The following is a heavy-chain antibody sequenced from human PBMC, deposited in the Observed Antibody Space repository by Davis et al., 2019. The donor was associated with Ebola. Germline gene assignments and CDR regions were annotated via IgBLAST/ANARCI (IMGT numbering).Heavy chain of an antibody. CDR2: INHSGST. V-gene: IGHV4-31*03. CDR1: GGSISSGGYY. Sequence: SETLSLTCTVSGGSISSGGYYWSWIRQHPGKGLEWIGEINHSGSTNYNPSLKSRVTISVDTSKNQFSLKLSSVTAADTAVYYCARAPDGGYYDFWSGYYHPDAFDIWGQGTMVTVSS. D-gene: IGHD3-3*01. CDR3: ARAPDGGYYDFWSGYYHPDAFDI. J-gene: IGHJ3*02.